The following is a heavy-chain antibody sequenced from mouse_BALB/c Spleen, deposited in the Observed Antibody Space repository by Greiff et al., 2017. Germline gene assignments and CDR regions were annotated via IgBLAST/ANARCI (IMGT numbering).Heavy chain of an antibody. J-gene: IGHJ3*01. D-gene: IGHD1-1*01. CDR1: GFTFSNYW. CDR2: IRLKSNNYAT. V-gene: IGHV6-6*02. CDR3: TRADYYGSPFAY. Sequence: EVQVVESGGGLVQPGGSMKLSCVASGFTFSNYWMNWVRQSPEKGLEWVAEIRLKSNNYATHYAESVKGRFTISRDDSKSSVYLQMNNLRAEDTGIYYCTRADYYGSPFAYWGQGTLVTVSA.